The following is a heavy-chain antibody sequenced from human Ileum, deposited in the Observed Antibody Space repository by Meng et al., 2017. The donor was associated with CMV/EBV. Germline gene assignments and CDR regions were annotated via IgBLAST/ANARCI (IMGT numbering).Heavy chain of an antibody. CDR3: ARHGYYSTGWSF. CDR2: INTNTGNP. V-gene: IGHV7-4-1*02. J-gene: IGHJ4*02. D-gene: IGHD6-19*01. Sequence: QVQLVQSGSELKKPGASVKVSCKASGYTFTSHNINWLRQAPGQGLEWMGWINTNTGNPTYAHGFTGRFVFSLDTPVSTTYLQINSLEAEDTAVYFCARHGYYSTGWSFWGQGTLVTVSS. CDR1: GYTFTSHN.